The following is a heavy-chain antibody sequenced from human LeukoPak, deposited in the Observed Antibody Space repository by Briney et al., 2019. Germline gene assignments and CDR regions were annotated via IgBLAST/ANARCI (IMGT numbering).Heavy chain of an antibody. CDR2: ISGSGGST. V-gene: IGHV3-23*01. J-gene: IGHJ4*02. Sequence: PGGSLRLSCAASGFTFTNSALSWVRQAPGKGLQWVSDISGSGGSTYYADSVKGRFTISRDNSKNTLYLQMNSLRAGDTAVYYCAKLLYYYDSSQPYWGQGTLVTVSS. D-gene: IGHD3-22*01. CDR3: AKLLYYYDSSQPY. CDR1: GFTFTNSA.